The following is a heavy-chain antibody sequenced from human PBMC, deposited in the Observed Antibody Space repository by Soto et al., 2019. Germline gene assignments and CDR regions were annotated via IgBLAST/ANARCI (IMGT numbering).Heavy chain of an antibody. CDR1: GYTFTSYG. CDR2: ISAYNGNT. Sequence: GASVKVSCKASGYTFTSYGISWVRQAPGQGLERMGWISAYNGNTNYAQKLQGRVTMTTDTSTSTAYMELRSLRSDDTAVYYCARDLSEGLGCSSTSCPHFDYWGQGTLVTVSS. V-gene: IGHV1-18*01. D-gene: IGHD2-2*01. J-gene: IGHJ4*02. CDR3: ARDLSEGLGCSSTSCPHFDY.